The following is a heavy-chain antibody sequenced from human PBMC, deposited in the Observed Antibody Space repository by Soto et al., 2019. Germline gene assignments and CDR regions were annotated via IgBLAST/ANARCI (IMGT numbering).Heavy chain of an antibody. CDR3: ARVYCSTTSCSY. J-gene: IGHJ4*02. Sequence: AAVKVSSYASGYTFTGYYMHWVLQAAGQGREGMGWINPNSGCTNYAQKFQGRVTITRGTSISTAHMELSRLRSDDTAVDYCARVYCSTTSCSYWGQGPRVTASS. D-gene: IGHD2-2*01. CDR1: GYTFTGYY. V-gene: IGHV1-2*02. CDR2: INPNSGCT.